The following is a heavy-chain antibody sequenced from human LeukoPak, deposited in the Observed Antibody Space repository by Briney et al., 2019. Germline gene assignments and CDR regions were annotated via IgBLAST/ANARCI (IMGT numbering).Heavy chain of an antibody. D-gene: IGHD4-17*01. CDR3: ARAHYKNTHDYGMGY. CDR1: GYTFTSYY. V-gene: IGHV1-46*01. Sequence: ASVKVSCKASGYTFTSYYMHWVRQAPGQGLEWMGIINPSGGSTSYAQKFQGRVTMTRDTSTSTVYMELSSLRSEDTAVYYCARAHYKNTHDYGMGYWGQGTLVTVSS. CDR2: INPSGGST. J-gene: IGHJ4*02.